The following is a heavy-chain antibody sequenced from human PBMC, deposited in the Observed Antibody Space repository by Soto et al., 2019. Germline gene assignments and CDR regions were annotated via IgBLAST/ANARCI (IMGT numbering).Heavy chain of an antibody. D-gene: IGHD6-19*01. CDR1: GGSISSYY. Sequence: SETLSLTCTVSGGSISSYYWSWIRQPPGKGLEWIGYIYYSGSTNYNPSLKSRVTISVDTSKNQFSLQLNSVTPEDTAVYYCAREGSIAVAGTFEGAWFDPWGQGTLVTVSS. J-gene: IGHJ5*02. CDR3: AREGSIAVAGTFEGAWFDP. CDR2: IYYSGST. V-gene: IGHV4-59*12.